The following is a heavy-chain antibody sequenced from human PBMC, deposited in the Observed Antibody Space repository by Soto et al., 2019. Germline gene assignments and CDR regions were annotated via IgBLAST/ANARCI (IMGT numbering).Heavy chain of an antibody. CDR3: ASYDFWSGYPRSFDY. J-gene: IGHJ4*02. CDR1: GGSISSGDYY. Sequence: PSETLSLTCTVSGGSISSGDYYWSWIRQPPGKGLEWIGYIYYSGSTYYNPSLKSRVTISVDTSKNQFSLKLSSVTAADTAVYYCASYDFWSGYPRSFDYWGQGTLVTVSS. CDR2: IYYSGST. V-gene: IGHV4-30-4*01. D-gene: IGHD3-3*01.